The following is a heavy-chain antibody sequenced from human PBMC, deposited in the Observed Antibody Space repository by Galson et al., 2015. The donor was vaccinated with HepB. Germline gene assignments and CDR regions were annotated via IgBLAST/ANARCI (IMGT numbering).Heavy chain of an antibody. Sequence: ETLSLTCAVYGGSFSGYYWSWIRQPPGKGLEWIGEINDSGRTNYNESLKSRVTMSVDTSKNHFSLKITSLTAADTAMYYCARGFTTSSADAFDMWGQGILVTVSS. CDR2: INDSGRT. J-gene: IGHJ4*02. CDR3: ARGFTTSSADAFDM. V-gene: IGHV4-34*01. CDR1: GGSFSGYY. D-gene: IGHD2-2*01.